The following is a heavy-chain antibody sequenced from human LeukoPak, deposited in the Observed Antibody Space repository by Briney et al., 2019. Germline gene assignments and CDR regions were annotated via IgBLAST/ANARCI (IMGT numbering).Heavy chain of an antibody. CDR2: ISGSGGST. Sequence: GGTLRLSCAASGFTFSSYAMNWVRQAPGKGLEWVSSISGSGGSTYYADSVKGRFTISRDNSKNTLYLHMNSLRAEDTAVYYCARGPSGYHNTGGQGTLVTVSS. CDR3: ARGPSGYHNT. J-gene: IGHJ4*02. D-gene: IGHD5-12*01. CDR1: GFTFSSYA. V-gene: IGHV3-23*01.